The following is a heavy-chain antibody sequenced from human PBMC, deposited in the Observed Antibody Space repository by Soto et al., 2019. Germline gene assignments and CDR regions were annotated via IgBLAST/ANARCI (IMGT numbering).Heavy chain of an antibody. D-gene: IGHD2-8*02. CDR2: IHYTGST. CDR1: GGSINSYY. J-gene: IGHJ2*01. V-gene: IGHV4-59*08. CDR3: ARRPCYGSVCSSYYFEL. Sequence: QVQLQESGPGLVKPSETLSLTCSVSGGSINSYYWSWLRQSPGRGLDWIVYIHYTGSTNYSPSLKSRVIISIDTSKSQCSLKLTPVTAADTAIYYCARRPCYGSVCSSYYFELWGRGTLVTVSS.